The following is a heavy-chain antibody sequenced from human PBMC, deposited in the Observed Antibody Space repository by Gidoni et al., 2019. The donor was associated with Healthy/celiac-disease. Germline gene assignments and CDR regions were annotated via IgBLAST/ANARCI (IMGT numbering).Heavy chain of an antibody. CDR3: ARGGIVVVVAATLEAFDI. D-gene: IGHD2-15*01. CDR1: GGPFCSYA. Sequence: VQLVQSGAAVKKPGSSVKVSCKASGGPFCSYAISWVRQAPGQGLEWLGGIIPIFGTANYAQKFQGRVTITADESTSTAYMELSSLRSEDTAVYYCARGGIVVVVAATLEAFDIWGQGTMVTVSS. CDR2: IIPIFGTA. V-gene: IGHV1-69*01. J-gene: IGHJ3*02.